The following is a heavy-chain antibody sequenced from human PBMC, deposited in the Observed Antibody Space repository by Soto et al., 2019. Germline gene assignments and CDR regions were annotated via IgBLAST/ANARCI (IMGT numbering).Heavy chain of an antibody. J-gene: IGHJ5*02. CDR2: ISSSSSYI. CDR1: GFTFSSYS. V-gene: IGHV3-21*01. Sequence: PGGSLRLSCAASGFTFSSYSMNWVRQAPGKGLEWVSSISSSSSYIYYADSVKGRFTISRDNAKNSLYLQMNSLRAEDTAVYYCARDTDPTPNWFDPWGQGTLVTVSS. D-gene: IGHD4-17*01. CDR3: ARDTDPTPNWFDP.